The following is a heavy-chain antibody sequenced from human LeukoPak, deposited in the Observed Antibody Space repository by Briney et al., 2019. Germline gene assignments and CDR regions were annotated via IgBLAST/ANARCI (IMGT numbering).Heavy chain of an antibody. D-gene: IGHD5-24*01. CDR3: APATMTFDY. CDR2: INPKSGGT. Sequence: ASVKVSCKASGYSFIDYYMNWVRQAPGQGLEWMGWINPKSGGTNYAQKFQDRVTMTTDTSISTAYMELSRLTSDDTAVYYCAPATMTFDYWGQGTLDTVSS. CDR1: GYSFIDYY. J-gene: IGHJ4*02. V-gene: IGHV1-2*02.